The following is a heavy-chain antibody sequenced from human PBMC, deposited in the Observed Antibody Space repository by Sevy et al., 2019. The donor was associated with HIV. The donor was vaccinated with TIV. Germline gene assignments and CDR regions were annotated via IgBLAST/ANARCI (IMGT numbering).Heavy chain of an antibody. D-gene: IGHD6-13*01. V-gene: IGHV3-30*04. CDR1: GFTFSSYS. Sequence: QLGGSLRLSCAASGFTFSSYSMYWVRQSPGKGLEWVGSISYDGISNYYADSVKGRFTISRDNSKNSLYVHMHSLRLEDTGVYYCAGDAAEGRYGDSWFSNWFDPWGQGTLVTVSS. CDR3: AGDAAEGRYGDSWFSNWFDP. CDR2: ISYDGISN. J-gene: IGHJ5*02.